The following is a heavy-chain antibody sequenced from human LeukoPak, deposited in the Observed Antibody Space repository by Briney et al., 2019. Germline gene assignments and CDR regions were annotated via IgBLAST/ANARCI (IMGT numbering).Heavy chain of an antibody. V-gene: IGHV4-31*03. CDR1: GGSISSGGYY. D-gene: IGHD3-9*01. Sequence: KPSETLCLTCTVSGGSISSGGYYWSWIRQHPGKGLEWIGYIYYSGSTYYNPSLKSRVTISVDTSKNQFSLKLSSVTAADTAVYYCAHYDILTGLVGWGQGTLVTVSS. CDR3: AHYDILTGLVG. J-gene: IGHJ4*02. CDR2: IYYSGST.